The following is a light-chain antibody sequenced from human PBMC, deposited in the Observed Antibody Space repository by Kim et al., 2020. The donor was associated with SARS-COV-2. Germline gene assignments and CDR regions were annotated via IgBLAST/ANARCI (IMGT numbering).Light chain of an antibody. CDR2: LAS. Sequence: ASVGDRVTITCRASQTISTWLAWYQQKPGKAPNLLIYLASTLESGVPSRFIGSGSGTEFTLTIDSLQPDDFATYYCQHYSRFPYTFGQRTKVDIK. V-gene: IGKV1-5*03. CDR1: QTISTW. CDR3: QHYSRFPYT. J-gene: IGKJ2*01.